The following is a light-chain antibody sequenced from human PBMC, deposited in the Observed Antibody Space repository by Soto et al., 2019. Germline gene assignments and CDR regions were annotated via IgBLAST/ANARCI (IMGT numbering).Light chain of an antibody. Sequence: EIVLTQSPATLSVSPGERATLSCRASQSVGSGFLAWYQQTRGQAPRLLIYGASTRATGIPDRFSGSGSGTDFTLTISILEPEDFAVYYGQQYGSSPLTFGGGTKVDIK. J-gene: IGKJ4*01. CDR3: QQYGSSPLT. CDR1: QSVGSGF. CDR2: GAS. V-gene: IGKV3-20*01.